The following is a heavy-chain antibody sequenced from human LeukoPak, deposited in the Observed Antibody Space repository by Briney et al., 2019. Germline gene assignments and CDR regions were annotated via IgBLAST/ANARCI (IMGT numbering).Heavy chain of an antibody. CDR2: ISSSSSYI. CDR3: AKDRWGDGYNYYFDY. CDR1: GFTFSSYS. V-gene: IGHV3-21*01. D-gene: IGHD5-24*01. Sequence: GGSLRLSCAASGFTFSSYSMNWVRQAPGKGLEWVSSISSSSSYIYYADSVKGRFTISRDNAKNSLYLQMNSLRAEDTAVYYCAKDRWGDGYNYYFDYWGQGTLVTVSS. J-gene: IGHJ4*02.